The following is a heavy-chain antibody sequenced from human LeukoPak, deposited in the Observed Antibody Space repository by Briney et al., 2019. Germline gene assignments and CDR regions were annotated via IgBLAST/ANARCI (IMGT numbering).Heavy chain of an antibody. D-gene: IGHD4-23*01. Sequence: SETLSLTCTVSGGSISSSSYYWGWIRQPPGKGLEWIGEIDHSGSTNYNPSLKSRVTISVDTSKNQFSLKLSSVTAADTAVYYCARVLRHQDGGKKLAYFDYWGQGTLVTVSS. V-gene: IGHV4-39*07. CDR2: IDHSGST. CDR1: GGSISSSSYY. J-gene: IGHJ4*02. CDR3: ARVLRHQDGGKKLAYFDY.